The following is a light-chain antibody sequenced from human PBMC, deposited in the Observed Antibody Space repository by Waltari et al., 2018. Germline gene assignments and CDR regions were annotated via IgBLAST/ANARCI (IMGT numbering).Light chain of an antibody. V-gene: IGLV2-14*03. Sequence: QSALTQPASVSGYPGQSITISCTGTSSDVGGYNYVSWYQQHPGKAPKLMIYDVSNRPSGVSNLVSGSKSGNPGSLTISGLQADDEADYYCSSYTSSTGVFGGGTKLTVV. J-gene: IGLJ2*01. CDR2: DVS. CDR3: SSYTSSTGV. CDR1: SSDVGGYNY.